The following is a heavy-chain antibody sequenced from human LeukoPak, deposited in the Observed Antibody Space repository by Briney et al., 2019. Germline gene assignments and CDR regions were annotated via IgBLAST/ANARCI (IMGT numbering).Heavy chain of an antibody. J-gene: IGHJ4*02. Sequence: PGGSLRLSCAASGFTFSSYGMHWVRQAPGKGLEWVAFIRYDGSNKYYADSVKGRFTISRDNSKNTLYLQMNSLRAKDTAVYYCAKDKVSGSYYPFDYWGQGTLVTVSS. V-gene: IGHV3-30*02. CDR1: GFTFSSYG. D-gene: IGHD1-26*01. CDR2: IRYDGSNK. CDR3: AKDKVSGSYYPFDY.